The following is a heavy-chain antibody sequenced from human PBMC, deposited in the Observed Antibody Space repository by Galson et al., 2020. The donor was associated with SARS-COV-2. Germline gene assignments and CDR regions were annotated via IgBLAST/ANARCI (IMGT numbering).Heavy chain of an antibody. D-gene: IGHD4-17*01. V-gene: IGHV4-30-2*01. CDR2: LPLSGGT. J-gene: IGHJ3*02. CDR3: ARLHYGEYAPEAFDI. Sequence: SETLSITCAVSGTSISSGSYSWNWIRQPPGKGLEWIGYLPLSGGTYYNPSLKSRVTISGDRSKNQFSLRLSSVTAADTAVYYCARLHYGEYAPEAFDIWGPGTRVTVAS. CDR1: GTSISSGSYS.